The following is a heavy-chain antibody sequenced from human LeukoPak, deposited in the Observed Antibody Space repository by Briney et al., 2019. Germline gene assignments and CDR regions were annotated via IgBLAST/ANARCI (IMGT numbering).Heavy chain of an antibody. J-gene: IGHJ5*02. D-gene: IGHD5-12*01. CDR3: ARSASGYDA. V-gene: IGHV3-74*01. CDR2: IDDDGAGT. Sequence: GGSLRLSCAASGFPFSGYWMHWVRHAPGKGLVWVSRIDDDGAGTTYADSVKGRFTISRDNAKNTLYLQMNSLRVEDTAVYYCARSASGYDAWGQGTLVTVSS. CDR1: GFPFSGYW.